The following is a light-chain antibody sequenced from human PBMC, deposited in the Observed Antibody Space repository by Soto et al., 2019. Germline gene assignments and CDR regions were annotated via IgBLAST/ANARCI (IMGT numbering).Light chain of an antibody. Sequence: DIPMTQSPLSLSASVGDRVAITCRSSLSINTYLNWIQQKPGKAPKVLIYGASSLQNGVPSRFSGSGYGTSFTLTISSLQPEDSATYYCQQTFTTPHTFGRGTHLEIK. CDR3: QQTFTTPHT. J-gene: IGKJ2*01. CDR2: GAS. V-gene: IGKV1-39*01. CDR1: LSINTY.